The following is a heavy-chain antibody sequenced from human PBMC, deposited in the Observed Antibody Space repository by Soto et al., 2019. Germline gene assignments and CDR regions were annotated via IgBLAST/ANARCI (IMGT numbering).Heavy chain of an antibody. CDR2: ISSSSSTI. J-gene: IGHJ3*01. CDR1: GFTFSSYS. CDR3: AGDRSDIVVVVAGAFDL. V-gene: IGHV3-48*01. D-gene: IGHD2-15*01. Sequence: EVQLVESGGGLVQPGGSLRLSCAASGFTFSSYSMNWVRQAPGKGLEWVSYISSSSSTIYYADSVKGRFTISRDNAKNSLYLQMISLRAEATAVYYGAGDRSDIVVVVAGAFDLWGQGTMVTVSS.